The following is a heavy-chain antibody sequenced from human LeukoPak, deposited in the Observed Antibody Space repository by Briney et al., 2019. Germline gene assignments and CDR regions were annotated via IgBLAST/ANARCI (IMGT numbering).Heavy chain of an antibody. D-gene: IGHD1-26*01. Sequence: SETLSLTCIVSGDSISSSSYYWGWVRRPPGKGLEWIGSIFSGSTYYNPSLKSRVTISLNTSKNQLSLNLSSVTAADTAVYYCARQGERPGISAYWGQGTLVTVSS. CDR2: IFSGST. V-gene: IGHV4-39*01. CDR3: ARQGERPGISAY. CDR1: GDSISSSSYY. J-gene: IGHJ4*02.